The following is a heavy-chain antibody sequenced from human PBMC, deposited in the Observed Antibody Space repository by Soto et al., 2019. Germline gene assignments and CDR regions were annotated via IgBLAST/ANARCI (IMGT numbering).Heavy chain of an antibody. CDR1: GMSLVTGKGV. V-gene: IGHV2-5*01. CDR2: IYWNDDK. CDR3: AHIICSSTSCRKDAFDI. D-gene: IGHD2-2*01. J-gene: IGHJ3*02. Sequence: VVKGTQALTLTGRFYGMSLVTGKGVELGGRRLLGKNLEWLALIYWNDDKRYSPSLKSRLTITKDTSKNQVVLTMTNMDPVDTATYYCAHIICSSTSCRKDAFDIWGQGTMVTVSS.